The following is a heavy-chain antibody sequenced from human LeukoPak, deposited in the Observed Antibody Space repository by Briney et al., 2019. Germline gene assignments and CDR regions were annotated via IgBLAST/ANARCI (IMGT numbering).Heavy chain of an antibody. CDR1: GGSISSGSYY. D-gene: IGHD6-13*01. CDR3: ARGRRSSSWYAHNWFDP. Sequence: SETLSLTCTVSGGSISSGSYYWSWIRQPAGKGLEWIGRIYTSGSTNYNPSLKSRVTISVDTSKNQFSLKLSSVTAADTAVYYCARGRRSSSWYAHNWFDPWGQGTLVTVSS. V-gene: IGHV4-61*02. J-gene: IGHJ5*02. CDR2: IYTSGST.